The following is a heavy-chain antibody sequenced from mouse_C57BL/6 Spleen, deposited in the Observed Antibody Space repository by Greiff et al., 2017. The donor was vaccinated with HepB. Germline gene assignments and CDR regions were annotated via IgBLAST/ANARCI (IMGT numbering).Heavy chain of an antibody. CDR1: GFSFTSYA. V-gene: IGHV2-9-1*01. J-gene: IGHJ1*03. CDR2: IWTGGGT. Sequence: VQRVESGPGLVAPSQSLSITCTVSGFSFTSYAISWVRQPPGKGLEWLGVIWTGGGTNYNSALKSRLSISKDNSKSQVFLKMNSLQTDDTARYYCARNRERYGSSYWYFDVWGTGTTVTVSS. D-gene: IGHD1-1*01. CDR3: ARNRERYGSSYWYFDV.